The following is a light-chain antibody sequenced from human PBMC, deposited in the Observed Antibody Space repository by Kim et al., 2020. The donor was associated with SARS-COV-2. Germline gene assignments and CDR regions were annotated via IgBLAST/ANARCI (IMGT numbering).Light chain of an antibody. V-gene: IGLV3-21*04. CDR2: YDS. Sequence: SYELTQPPSVSVAPGKTARITCGGNNIGSKSVHWYQQKPGQAPVLVIYYDSDRPSGIPERFSGSNSGNTATLTISRVEAGDEADYHCQVWDSTSDREVFG. J-gene: IGLJ3*02. CDR1: NIGSKS. CDR3: QVWDSTSDREV.